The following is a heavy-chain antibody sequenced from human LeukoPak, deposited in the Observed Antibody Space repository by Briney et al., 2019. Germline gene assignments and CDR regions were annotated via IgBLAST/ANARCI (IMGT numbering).Heavy chain of an antibody. J-gene: IGHJ4*02. CDR1: GFTFSSYA. CDR2: ISYDGSNK. Sequence: GGSLRLSCAASGFTFSSYAMHWVRQAPGKGLEWVAVISYDGSNKYYADSVKGRFTISRDNSKNTLYLQMNSLRAEDTAVYYCASRKDTPHLPDYWGQGTLLTLSS. CDR3: ASRKDTPHLPDY. V-gene: IGHV3-30-3*01. D-gene: IGHD5-18*01.